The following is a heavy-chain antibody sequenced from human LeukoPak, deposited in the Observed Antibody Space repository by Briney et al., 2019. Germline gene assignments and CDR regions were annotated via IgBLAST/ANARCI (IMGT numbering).Heavy chain of an antibody. D-gene: IGHD3-22*01. CDR3: AIDPPQYSDTKYLDY. J-gene: IGHJ4*02. V-gene: IGHV3-23*01. CDR2: INDRGKNT. Sequence: GGSLRLSRAASGFTFSDYYMSWIRQAPGKGREWVSTINDRGKNTHYPDSVKGRFTISRDNSRNTLYLQMNSLRAGDTALYFCAIDPPQYSDTKYLDYWGQGTLVTVSS. CDR1: GFTFSDYY.